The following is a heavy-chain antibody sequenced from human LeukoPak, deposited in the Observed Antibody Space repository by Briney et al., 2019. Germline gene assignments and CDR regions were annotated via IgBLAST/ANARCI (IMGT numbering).Heavy chain of an antibody. D-gene: IGHD3-9*01. Sequence: GASLRLSCAASGFTFSSYGMHWVRQPPGKGLEWVAFIRYDGSNKYYADSVKGRFTISRDNSKNTLYLQMNSLRAEDTAVYYCARSDVLRYFDWLAALGYWGQGTLVTVSS. CDR1: GFTFSSYG. J-gene: IGHJ4*02. V-gene: IGHV3-30*02. CDR3: ARSDVLRYFDWLAALGY. CDR2: IRYDGSNK.